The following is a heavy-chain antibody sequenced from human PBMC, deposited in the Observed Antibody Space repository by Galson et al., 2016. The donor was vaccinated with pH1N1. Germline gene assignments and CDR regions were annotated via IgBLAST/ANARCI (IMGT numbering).Heavy chain of an antibody. CDR1: GYMFSTYG. V-gene: IGHV1-18*01. CDR3: ARYVQSDVSFDT. Sequence: SVKVSCKASGYMFSTYGINWVRKAPGQGPEWMGRISGYNGNTIYAQKFQARISMTIDKSTSTVYMDLGSLRFDDTAVYYCARYVQSDVSFDTWGQGALVTVSS. J-gene: IGHJ4*02. D-gene: IGHD3-10*02. CDR2: ISGYNGNT.